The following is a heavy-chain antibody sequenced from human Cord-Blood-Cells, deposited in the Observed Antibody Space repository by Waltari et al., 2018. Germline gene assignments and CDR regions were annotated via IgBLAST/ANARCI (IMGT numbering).Heavy chain of an antibody. Sequence: QVQLQESGPGLVKPSETLSLTCTVSGYSISSGYYWGWIRQPPGKGLEWIGSTYHSGGTYYNPSLKSRVTISVDTSKNQFSLKLSSVTATDTAVYYCARDARMVRGVITPIDYWGQGTLVTVSS. CDR2: TYHSGGT. J-gene: IGHJ4*02. CDR3: ARDARMVRGVITPIDY. CDR1: GYSISSGYY. D-gene: IGHD3-10*01. V-gene: IGHV4-38-2*02.